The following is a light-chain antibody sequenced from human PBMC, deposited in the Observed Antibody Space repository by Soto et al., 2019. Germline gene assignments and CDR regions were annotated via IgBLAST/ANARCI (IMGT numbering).Light chain of an antibody. Sequence: DIQMTQSPSSLSASVGDRVTITCQASQDISNYLHWYQQKPGKAPKLLIYDASNLETGVPSRFSGSGSGTDFTFTISSLKSEDISTYYCQQYDNLPITFGGGTKVEIK. CDR1: QDISNY. J-gene: IGKJ4*01. CDR2: DAS. CDR3: QQYDNLPIT. V-gene: IGKV1-33*01.